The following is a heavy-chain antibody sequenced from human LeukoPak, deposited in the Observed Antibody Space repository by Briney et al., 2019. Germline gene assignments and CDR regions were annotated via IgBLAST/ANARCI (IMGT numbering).Heavy chain of an antibody. CDR1: GFTFSSYG. CDR2: ISYDGSNK. J-gene: IGHJ6*02. V-gene: IGHV3-30*18. Sequence: GGSLRLSCAASGFTFSSYGMHWVRQAPGKGLEWVAVISYDGSNKYYADSVKGRFTISRDNSKNTLYLQMNSLRAEDTAMYYCAKDLRGYCSSTSCWFYYYYYGMDVWGQGTTVTVSS. D-gene: IGHD2-2*01. CDR3: AKDLRGYCSSTSCWFYYYYYGMDV.